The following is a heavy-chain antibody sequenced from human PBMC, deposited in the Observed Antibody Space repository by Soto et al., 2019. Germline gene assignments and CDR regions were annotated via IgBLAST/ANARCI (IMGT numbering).Heavy chain of an antibody. CDR3: AKGYCSSMSCYTYSYMDV. CDR2: FSWNSGTI. CDR1: GFSFQQYA. Sequence: EVQLVESGGDLVQPGRSLRLSCAASGFSFQQYAMHWVRQAPGKGLEWVAGFSWNSGTIVYADSVKGRFTLFRDNAGKYLYLQLNSLRPKDTALYYCAKGYCSSMSCYTYSYMDVWGKGTTVTVSS. D-gene: IGHD2-2*01. J-gene: IGHJ6*03. V-gene: IGHV3-9*01.